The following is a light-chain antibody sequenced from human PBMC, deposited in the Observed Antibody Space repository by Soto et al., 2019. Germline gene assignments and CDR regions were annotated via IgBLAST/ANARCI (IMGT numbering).Light chain of an antibody. Sequence: DIRMTQSPASLSASVGDRVTITCRASQTISNYLNWYQQKPGAAPKLLIYSASTLQSGVPSRFSGSGFGTDYTLIISSLQPADFAVYYCQQTFRTPHTFGQGTKVDIK. J-gene: IGKJ2*01. CDR1: QTISNY. CDR3: QQTFRTPHT. V-gene: IGKV1-39*01. CDR2: SAS.